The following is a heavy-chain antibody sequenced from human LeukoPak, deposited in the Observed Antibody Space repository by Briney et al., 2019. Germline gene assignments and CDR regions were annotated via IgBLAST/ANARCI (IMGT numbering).Heavy chain of an antibody. CDR3: ARGGDIVVVPAAPDNWFDP. D-gene: IGHD2-2*01. CDR1: GGSISSYY. V-gene: IGHV4-59*01. CDR2: IYYSGST. Sequence: SEALSLTCTVSGGSISSYYWSWIRQPPGKGLEWIGYIYYSGSTNYNPSLKSRVTTSVDTSKNQFSLKLSSVTAADTAVYYCARGGDIVVVPAAPDNWFDPWGQGTLVTVSS. J-gene: IGHJ5*02.